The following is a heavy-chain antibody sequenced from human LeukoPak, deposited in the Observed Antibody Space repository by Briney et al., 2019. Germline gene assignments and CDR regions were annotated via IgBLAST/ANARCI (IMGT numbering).Heavy chain of an antibody. J-gene: IGHJ5*02. V-gene: IGHV4-34*01. CDR2: INHSGST. CDR1: GGSFSGYY. D-gene: IGHD3-10*01. CDR3: ARVRRVRGVITGSRKWEVNVNWFDP. Sequence: PSETLSLTCAVYGGSFSGYYWSWIRQPPGKGLEWIGEINHSGSTNYNPSLKSRVTISVDTSKNQFSLKLSSVTAADTAVYYCARVRRVRGVITGSRKWEVNVNWFDPRGQGTLVTASS.